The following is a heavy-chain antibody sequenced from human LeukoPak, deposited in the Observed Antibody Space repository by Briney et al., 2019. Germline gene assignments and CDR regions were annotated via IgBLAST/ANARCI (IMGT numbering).Heavy chain of an antibody. CDR1: GFTFSTYW. CDR2: IKEDGSEK. J-gene: IGHJ4*02. Sequence: GGSLRLSYAASGFTFSTYWMSWVRQAPGKGLEWVANIKEDGSEKYYGDSVKGRFTISRDNAKNSLYLRMNSLRAEDTAVYYCARDSSGYQWGQGTLVTVSS. V-gene: IGHV3-7*01. D-gene: IGHD3-22*01. CDR3: ARDSSGYQ.